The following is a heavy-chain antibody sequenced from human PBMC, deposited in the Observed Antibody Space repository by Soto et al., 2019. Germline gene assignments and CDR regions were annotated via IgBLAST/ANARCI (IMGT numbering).Heavy chain of an antibody. CDR2: IKSKTGGGTT. V-gene: IGHV3-15*01. CDR1: GFTFSNSW. D-gene: IGHD4-4*01. Sequence: EVQLVESGGGLVKPGGSLRLSCAASGFTFSNSWMSWVRQAPGKGLEWVGRIKSKTGGGTTDYAVPVKCSFTISRDDSKNTLYLPMNSLKSEDTAVYYCTTTVMYYYYYFGVAVWGQGTTVTVSS. CDR3: TTTVMYYYYYFGVAV. J-gene: IGHJ6*02.